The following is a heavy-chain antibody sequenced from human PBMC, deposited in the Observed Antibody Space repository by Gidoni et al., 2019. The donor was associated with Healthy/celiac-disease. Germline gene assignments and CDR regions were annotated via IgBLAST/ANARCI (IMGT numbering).Heavy chain of an antibody. V-gene: IGHV1-2*02. CDR2: INPNSGGT. Sequence: QVQLVQSGAEVKKPGASVKVSCKASGYTFTGYYMHWVRQAPGQGLEWMGWINPNSGGTNYAQKFQGRVTMTRDTSISTAYMELSRLRSDDTAVYYCAREVGGGSGWYNDAFDIWGQGTMVTVSS. CDR3: AREVGGGSGWYNDAFDI. D-gene: IGHD6-19*01. J-gene: IGHJ3*02. CDR1: GYTFTGYY.